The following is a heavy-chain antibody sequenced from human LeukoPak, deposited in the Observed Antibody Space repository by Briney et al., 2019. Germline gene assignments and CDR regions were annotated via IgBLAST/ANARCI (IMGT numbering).Heavy chain of an antibody. CDR2: IYHSGST. J-gene: IGHJ4*02. Sequence: TSETLSLTCTVSGGSVNSGNYYWSWIRQPPGKGLEWIGFIYHSGSTNYNPSLKSRVTISVDTSKNQFSLKLSSVTAADTAVYYCARDPSGYFNYWGQGTLATVSS. D-gene: IGHD3-22*01. CDR3: ARDPSGYFNY. V-gene: IGHV4-61*01. CDR1: GGSVNSGNYY.